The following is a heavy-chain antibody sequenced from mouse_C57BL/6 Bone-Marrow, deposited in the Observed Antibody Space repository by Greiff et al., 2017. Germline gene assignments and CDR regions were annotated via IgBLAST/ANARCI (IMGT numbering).Heavy chain of an antibody. CDR3: AGANWAWLAY. J-gene: IGHJ3*01. D-gene: IGHD4-1*01. CDR2: INPSTGGT. Sequence: EVQLQQSGPELVKPGASVKISCKASGYSFTGYYMNWVKQSPEKSLEWIGEINPSTGGTTYNQKFKAKATLTVDKSSSTAYMQLKSLTSEDSAVYYCAGANWAWLAYWGQGTLVTVSA. V-gene: IGHV1-42*01. CDR1: GYSFTGYY.